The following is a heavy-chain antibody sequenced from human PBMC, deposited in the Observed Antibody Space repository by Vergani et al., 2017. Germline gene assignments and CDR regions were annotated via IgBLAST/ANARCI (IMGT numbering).Heavy chain of an antibody. Sequence: QAQLQESGPGLVKPSETLSLTCTLSGDAISRDTYSWNWVRQPPGKPLEWIGSVYYSGTTYYNPSLGGRVTMSIDKSKNHFSLTLTSVTAADSAFYFCARCQTGYSRDWSTYFFYMDVWGKGTTVTVSS. J-gene: IGHJ6*03. D-gene: IGHD3/OR15-3a*01. CDR1: GDAISRDTYS. V-gene: IGHV4-30-4*07. CDR2: VYYSGTT. CDR3: ARCQTGYSRDWSTYFFYMDV.